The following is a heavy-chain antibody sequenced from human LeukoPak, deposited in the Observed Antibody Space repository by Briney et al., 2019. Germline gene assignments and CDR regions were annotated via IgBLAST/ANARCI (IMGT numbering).Heavy chain of an antibody. CDR1: GGSISSYY. Sequence: PSETLSLTCTVSGGSISSYYWSWIRQPPGKGLEWIGYIYYSGSTNYNPSLKSRVTISVDTSKNQFSLKLSSVTAADTAVYYCARDKSNVRNYYYMDVWGKGTTVTVSS. J-gene: IGHJ6*03. V-gene: IGHV4-59*01. CDR3: ARDKSNVRNYYYMDV. CDR2: IYYSGST.